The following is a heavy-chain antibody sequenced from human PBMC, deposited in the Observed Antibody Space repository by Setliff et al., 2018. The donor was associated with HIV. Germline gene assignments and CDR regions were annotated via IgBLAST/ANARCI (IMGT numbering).Heavy chain of an antibody. CDR2: IKQDGSEK. V-gene: IGHV3-7*05. J-gene: IGHJ4*02. D-gene: IGHD2-2*01. CDR1: GFTFSSYA. CDR3: ASHFGYCSSTSCEGY. Sequence: GGSLRLSCAASGFTFSSYAMHWVRQAPGKGPEWVANIKQDGSEKYYVDSVKGRFTISRDNAKNSLYLQMNSLRAEDTAVYYCASHFGYCSSTSCEGYWGQGALVTVSS.